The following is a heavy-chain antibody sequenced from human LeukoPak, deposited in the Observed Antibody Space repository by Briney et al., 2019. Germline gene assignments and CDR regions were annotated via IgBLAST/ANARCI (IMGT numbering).Heavy chain of an antibody. J-gene: IGHJ4*02. V-gene: IGHV3-21*01. CDR1: GFTFTSYS. Sequence: PGGSLRLSCAASGFTFTSYSMNWVRQAPGKGLEWVSSISSSSSYIHYADSVKGRFTISRDNAKNSLYLQMNSLRAADTAIYYYTSSYSDPGFYDYWGQGTLVTVSS. CDR2: ISSSSSYI. D-gene: IGHD4-17*01. CDR3: TSSYSDPGFYDY.